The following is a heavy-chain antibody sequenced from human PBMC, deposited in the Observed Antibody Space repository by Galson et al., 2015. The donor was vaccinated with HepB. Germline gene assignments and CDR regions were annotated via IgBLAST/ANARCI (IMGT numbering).Heavy chain of an antibody. J-gene: IGHJ5*01. CDR2: ITGRGDST. D-gene: IGHD5-18*01. Sequence: SLRLSCAASGFRFDSHAMSWVRQAPGRGLEWISGITGRGDSTFYADSVKGRFTVSKDNSNNMLYLQMDSLRAEDAGLYFCAKGYGLFDSWGQGILVTVSS. CDR1: GFRFDSHA. V-gene: IGHV3-23*01. CDR3: AKGYGLFDS.